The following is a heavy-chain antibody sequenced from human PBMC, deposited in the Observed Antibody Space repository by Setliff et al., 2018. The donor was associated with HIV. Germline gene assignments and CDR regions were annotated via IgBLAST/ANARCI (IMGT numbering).Heavy chain of an antibody. J-gene: IGHJ3*02. CDR2: INPEDGST. D-gene: IGHD3-10*01. Sequence: ASVKVSCKASGYTFSSYYIHWIRQAPGQGLEWLGLINPEDGSTTYAQKLQGRVTMTRDTSTNTVYLELRSLRSEHTAVYFCASKGGSENFPDSDAFDIWGQGTLVTVSS. CDR1: GYTFSSYY. V-gene: IGHV1-46*04. CDR3: ASKGGSENFPDSDAFDI.